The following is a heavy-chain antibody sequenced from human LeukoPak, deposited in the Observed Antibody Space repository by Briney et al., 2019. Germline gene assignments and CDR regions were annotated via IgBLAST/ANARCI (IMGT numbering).Heavy chain of an antibody. Sequence: SETLSLTCTVSGGSIDNSHYYWSWIRQPPGKGPEWIGYIYYSGSTNCNPSLKSRVTISVDTSKNQFSLKLSSVTAADTAVYYCARDWVFDYWGQGTLVTVSS. V-gene: IGHV4-61*01. J-gene: IGHJ4*02. CDR1: GGSIDNSHYY. D-gene: IGHD3-16*01. CDR2: IYYSGST. CDR3: ARDWVFDY.